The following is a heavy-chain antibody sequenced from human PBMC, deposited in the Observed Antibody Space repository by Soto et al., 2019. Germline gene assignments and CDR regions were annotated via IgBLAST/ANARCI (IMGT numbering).Heavy chain of an antibody. CDR2: IYYSGST. Sequence: SETLSLTCTVSGGSISSSSYYWGWIRQPPGKGLEWIGSIYYSGSTYYNPSLKSRVTISVDTSKNQFSLKLSSVTAADTAVYCCARHTPAISISDHWGQGTLVTSPQ. CDR1: GGSISSSSYY. CDR3: ARHTPAISISDH. J-gene: IGHJ4*02. D-gene: IGHD2-15*01. V-gene: IGHV4-39*01.